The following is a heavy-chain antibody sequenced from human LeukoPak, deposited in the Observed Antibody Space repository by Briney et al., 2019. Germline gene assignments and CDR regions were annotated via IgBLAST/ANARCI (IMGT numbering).Heavy chain of an antibody. J-gene: IGHJ3*02. Sequence: SETLSLTCTVSGGSISSYFWSWIRQPPGKGLEWIGYIYYSGSTNYNPSLKSRVTISVDTSKNQFSLKLSSVTAADTAVYYCASSLAAAGRGGAFDIWGQGTMVTVSS. V-gene: IGHV4-59*01. CDR2: IYYSGST. D-gene: IGHD6-13*01. CDR1: GGSISSYF. CDR3: ASSLAAAGRGGAFDI.